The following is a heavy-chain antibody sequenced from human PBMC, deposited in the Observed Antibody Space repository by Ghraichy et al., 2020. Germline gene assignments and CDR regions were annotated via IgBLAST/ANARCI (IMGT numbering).Heavy chain of an antibody. CDR2: ISAYNGNT. V-gene: IGHV1-18*01. D-gene: IGHD3-3*01. J-gene: IGHJ4*02. Sequence: ASVKVSCKASGYTFTSYGISWVRQAPGQGLEWMGWISAYNGNTNYAQKLQGRVTMTTDTSTSTAYMELRSLRSDDTAVYYCARSYSSSTIFGVVTPVSFFDYWGQGTLVTVSS. CDR1: GYTFTSYG. CDR3: ARSYSSSTIFGVVTPVSFFDY.